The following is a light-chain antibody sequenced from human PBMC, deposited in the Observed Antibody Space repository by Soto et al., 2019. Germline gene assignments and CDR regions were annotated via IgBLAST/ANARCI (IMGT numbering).Light chain of an antibody. CDR3: QQYNRYWT. Sequence: DIQMTQSPSTLSASIGDRVTITCRASQRLDNCLAWYQQKPGKAPKLLIYDVSSLQSGVPSRFSGSGSETEFTLTISSLLPDDLATYYCQQYNRYWTVGQGTKVEIK. CDR1: QRLDNC. V-gene: IGKV1-5*01. CDR2: DVS. J-gene: IGKJ1*01.